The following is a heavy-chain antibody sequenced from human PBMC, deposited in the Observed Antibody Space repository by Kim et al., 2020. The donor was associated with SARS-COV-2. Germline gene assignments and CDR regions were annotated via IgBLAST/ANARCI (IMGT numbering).Heavy chain of an antibody. D-gene: IGHD4-4*01. CDR3: TTVRGYSNLENWFDP. CDR1: GFTFSNAW. V-gene: IGHV3-15*01. J-gene: IGHJ5*02. Sequence: GGSLRLSCAASGFTFSNAWMSWVRQAPGKGLEWVGRIKSKTDGGTTDYAAPVKGRFTISRDDSKNTLYLQMNSLKTEDTAVYYCTTVRGYSNLENWFDPWGQGTLVTVSS. CDR2: IKSKTDGGTT.